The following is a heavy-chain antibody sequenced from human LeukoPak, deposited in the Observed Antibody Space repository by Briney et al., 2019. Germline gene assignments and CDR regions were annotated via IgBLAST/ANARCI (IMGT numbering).Heavy chain of an antibody. CDR3: VRSAGYYDSNGHYYYLGFDV. D-gene: IGHD3-3*01. J-gene: IGHJ3*01. Sequence: SETLSLTCAVYGGFVSGHYWNWIRQPPGKGLEWIGEINHSGITSYNSSLMGRVIISVDTSKNQFSLKLSFVTAADTAFYYCVRSAGYYDSNGHYYYLGFDVWGQGTMVTVSS. CDR2: INHSGIT. CDR1: GGFVSGHY. V-gene: IGHV4-34*01.